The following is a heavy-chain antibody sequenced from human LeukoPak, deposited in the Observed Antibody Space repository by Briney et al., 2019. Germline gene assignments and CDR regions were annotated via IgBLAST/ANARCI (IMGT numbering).Heavy chain of an antibody. CDR2: ISSCSSTI. CDR1: GFTFSSYS. Sequence: GGSLRLPCAASGFTFSSYSMNWVRQAPGKGLEWVSYISSCSSTIYYADSVKGRFTISRDNAKNSLYLQMNSLRAEDTAVYYCARSLRGSYYSYYYYYYMDVWGKGTTVTVSS. V-gene: IGHV3-48*01. J-gene: IGHJ6*03. D-gene: IGHD1-26*01. CDR3: ARSLRGSYYSYYYYYYMDV.